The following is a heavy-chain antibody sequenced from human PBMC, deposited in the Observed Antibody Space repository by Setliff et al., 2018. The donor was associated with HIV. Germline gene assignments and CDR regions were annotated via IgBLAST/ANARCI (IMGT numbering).Heavy chain of an antibody. V-gene: IGHV3-48*04. Sequence: VSLRLSCAASGFNFRSYGMTWVRQAPGKGLDWVAHIGSSNHGIHYTASVQGRFTVSRDNANNLLFLQMNNLRVEDTAVYYCASFFGDYGYWGHGTQVTVSS. CDR1: GFNFRSYG. CDR2: IGSSNHGI. J-gene: IGHJ4*01. D-gene: IGHD3-10*01. CDR3: ASFFGDYGY.